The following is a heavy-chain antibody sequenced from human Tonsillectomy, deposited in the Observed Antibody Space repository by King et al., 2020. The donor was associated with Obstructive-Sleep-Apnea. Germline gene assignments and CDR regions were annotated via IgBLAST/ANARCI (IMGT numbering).Heavy chain of an antibody. CDR3: ARVRADGYNLFHPDH. D-gene: IGHD5-24*01. CDR1: GFSLNTYGMC. J-gene: IGHJ5*02. CDR2: IDWDDEK. V-gene: IGHV2-70*11. Sequence: TLKESGPALVKPTQTLTLTCSFSGFSLNTYGMCVIWIRQPPGKALDWLARIDWDDEKKCRTSMKTRLTISKDTSKNQVVLTMTNMDPVDTGTYYCARVRADGYNLFHPDHWGQGTLVTVSS.